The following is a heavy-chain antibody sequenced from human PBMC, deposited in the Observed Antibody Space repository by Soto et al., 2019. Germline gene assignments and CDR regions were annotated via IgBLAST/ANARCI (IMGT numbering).Heavy chain of an antibody. D-gene: IGHD6-19*01. CDR2: ISGSGGST. Sequence: GGSLRLSCAASGFTFSSYAMSWVRQAPGKGLEWVSAISGSGGSTYYADSVKGRFTISRDNSKNTLYLQMNSLRAEDTAVYYCSKDGARGAVAAIGLLDYWGQGTLVTVSS. J-gene: IGHJ4*02. V-gene: IGHV3-23*01. CDR3: SKDGARGAVAAIGLLDY. CDR1: GFTFSSYA.